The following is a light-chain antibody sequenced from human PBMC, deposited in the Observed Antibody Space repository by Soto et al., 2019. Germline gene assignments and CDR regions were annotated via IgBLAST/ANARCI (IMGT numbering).Light chain of an antibody. CDR2: GVS. V-gene: IGKV3-20*01. CDR1: QSVSSAF. Sequence: EIVLTQSPGTLSLSPGDKATLSCRASQSVSSAFLACYQQKPGQAPRLLIYGVSNRANGIPDRFSGSGAWTDFILTISRLEPEDFALSYCWQFVSSPPRTFGQGTKVEIK. J-gene: IGKJ1*01. CDR3: WQFVSSPPRT.